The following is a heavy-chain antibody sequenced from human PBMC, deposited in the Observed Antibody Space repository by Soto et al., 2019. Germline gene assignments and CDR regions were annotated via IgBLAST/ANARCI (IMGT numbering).Heavy chain of an antibody. V-gene: IGHV1-3*01. J-gene: IGHJ2*01. CDR1: GYTFTSYA. D-gene: IGHD1-26*01. CDR3: ARGGSLYWYFDL. CDR2: INAGNGNT. Sequence: QVQLVQSGAEVKKPGASVKVSCKASGYTFTSYAMHWVRQAPGQRLEWMGWINAGNGNTKYSQQFQGRVTITRDTSASTAYMGVSSLRSEDTAVDYCARGGSLYWYFDLWGRGTLVTVSS.